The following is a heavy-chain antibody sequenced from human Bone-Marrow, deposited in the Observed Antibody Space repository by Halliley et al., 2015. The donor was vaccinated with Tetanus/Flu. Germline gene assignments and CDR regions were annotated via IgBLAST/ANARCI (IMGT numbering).Heavy chain of an antibody. D-gene: IGHD2-21*01. CDR2: ISSNSKSI. Sequence: AATGFTFSSYFMNWVRQVPGKGLEWVSAISSNSKSIYYADSAKGRFTISRDNAKNSLYLQMNSLRAEDTAVYYCATGKCGGDCYDYWGQGTLVTVSS. V-gene: IGHV3-21*06. CDR1: GFTFSSYF. J-gene: IGHJ4*02. CDR3: ATGKCGGDCYDY.